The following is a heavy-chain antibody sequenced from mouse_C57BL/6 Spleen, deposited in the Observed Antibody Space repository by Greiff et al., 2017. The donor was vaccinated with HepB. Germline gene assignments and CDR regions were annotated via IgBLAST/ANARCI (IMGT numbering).Heavy chain of an antibody. CDR2: ISDGGSYT. J-gene: IGHJ2*01. Sequence: DVQLVESGGGLVKPGGSLKLSCAASGFTFSSYAMSWVRQTPEKRLEWVATISDGGSYTYYPDNVKGRFTISRDNAKNNLYLQMGHLKSEDTAMYYWARDGSYYGYWDQGTTLTVAS. D-gene: IGHD1-1*01. CDR1: GFTFSSYA. V-gene: IGHV5-4*01. CDR3: ARDGSYYGY.